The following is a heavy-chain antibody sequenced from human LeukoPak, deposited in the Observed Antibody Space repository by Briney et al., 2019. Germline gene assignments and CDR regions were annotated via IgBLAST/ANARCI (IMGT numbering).Heavy chain of an antibody. J-gene: IGHJ4*02. CDR1: GGSISSYY. Sequence: SETLSLTCTVSGGSISSYYWSWIRQPAGKGLEWIGRIYSSGSTNYNPSLKSRVTMSVDMSKNQFSLKLSSVTAADTAVYYCARRTYFYDSSGYYFDYWGQGTLVTVSS. V-gene: IGHV4-4*07. CDR3: ARRTYFYDSSGYYFDY. D-gene: IGHD3-22*01. CDR2: IYSSGST.